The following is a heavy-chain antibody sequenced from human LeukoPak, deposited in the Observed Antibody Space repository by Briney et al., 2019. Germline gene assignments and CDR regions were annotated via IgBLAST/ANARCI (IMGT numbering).Heavy chain of an antibody. D-gene: IGHD6-13*01. J-gene: IGHJ4*02. V-gene: IGHV1-18*01. CDR1: GYTLTRYG. CDR3: ARYSAAGRTYYFDY. CDR2: ISAYNGNT. Sequence: ASVKVSCKASGYTLTRYGFTWVRQAPGQGLEWMGWISAYNGNTNYAQKLQDRVSMTTDSSTNTAYMELRSLRSDDTAVYYCARYSAAGRTYYFDYWGQGTLVTVSS.